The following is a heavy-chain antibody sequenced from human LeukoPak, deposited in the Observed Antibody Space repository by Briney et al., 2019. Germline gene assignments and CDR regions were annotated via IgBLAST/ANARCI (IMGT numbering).Heavy chain of an antibody. CDR1: GYTFTSYG. V-gene: IGHV1-46*01. D-gene: IGHD3-22*01. J-gene: IGHJ3*02. CDR2: INPSGGST. CDR3: ARVGVVVITNHAFDI. Sequence: ASVTVSCKASGYTFTSYGISWVRQAPGQGLERMGIINPSGGSTSYAQKFQGRVTMTRDTSTSTVYMELSSLRSEDTAVYYCARVGVVVITNHAFDIWGQGTMVTVSS.